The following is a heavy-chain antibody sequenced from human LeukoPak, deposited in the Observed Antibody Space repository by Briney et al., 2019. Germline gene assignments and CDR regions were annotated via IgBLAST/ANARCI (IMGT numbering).Heavy chain of an antibody. D-gene: IGHD3-3*01. V-gene: IGHV3-30-3*01. CDR2: ISYDGNEK. J-gene: IGHJ4*02. CDR1: GFSFNYYA. CDR3: GSTIFGIGIDLDSGHY. Sequence: GGSLRLSCAASGFSFNYYAMHWVRQAPGKGLEWVAVISYDGNEKDYADPVKGRFTISRDDSKDTVYLQMNSLRAEDTAVYYCGSTIFGIGIDLDSGHYWGQGTLVTVSS.